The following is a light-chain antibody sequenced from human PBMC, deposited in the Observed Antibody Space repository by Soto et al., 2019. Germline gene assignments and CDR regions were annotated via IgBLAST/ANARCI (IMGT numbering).Light chain of an antibody. CDR1: QSVSSY. CDR2: DAS. J-gene: IGKJ5*01. CDR3: QQTSNWPPEIT. Sequence: EIVLTQSPATLSXXPXXXXTXXXRXIQSVSSYLAWYQQKPGQAPRLLIYDASNRATGIPARFSGSGSGTDFTLTITSLEPEDFAVYYCQQTSNWPPEITFGQGTRLEI. V-gene: IGKV3-11*01.